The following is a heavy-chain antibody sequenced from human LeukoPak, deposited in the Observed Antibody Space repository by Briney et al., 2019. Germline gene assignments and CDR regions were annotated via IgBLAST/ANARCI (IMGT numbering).Heavy chain of an antibody. Sequence: PSETLSLTCTVSGGSISSYYWSWIRQPPGKGLEWIGYIYYSGSTNYNPSLKSRVTISVDTSKNQFSLKLSSVTAADTAVCYCARRRGYSYDYWGQGTLVTVSS. CDR1: GGSISSYY. J-gene: IGHJ4*02. V-gene: IGHV4-59*08. CDR3: ARRRGYSYDY. CDR2: IYYSGST. D-gene: IGHD5-18*01.